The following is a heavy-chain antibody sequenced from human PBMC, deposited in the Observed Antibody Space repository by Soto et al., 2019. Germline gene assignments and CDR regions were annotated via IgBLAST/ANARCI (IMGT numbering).Heavy chain of an antibody. V-gene: IGHV3-33*01. CDR2: IWYDGSNK. CDR1: GFTFSSYG. Sequence: QVQLVESGGGVVQPGRSLRLSCAASGFTFSSYGMHWVRQAPGKGLEWVAVIWYDGSNKYYADSVKGRFTISRDNSKNTLYLQMNSLRDEDTAVYYCARCPFYSNSIYLHYWGQGTLVTGSS. CDR3: ARCPFYSNSIYLHY. J-gene: IGHJ4*02. D-gene: IGHD4-4*01.